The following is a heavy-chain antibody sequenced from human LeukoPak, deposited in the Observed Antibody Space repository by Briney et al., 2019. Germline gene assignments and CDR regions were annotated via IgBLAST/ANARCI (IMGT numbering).Heavy chain of an antibody. CDR3: AREGMRGYSYGLEIDY. CDR2: IYTSGST. J-gene: IGHJ4*02. V-gene: IGHV4-61*02. CDR1: GGSISSGSYY. Sequence: SQTLSLTCTVSGGSISSGSYYWSWIRQPAGNGLEWIGRIYTSGSTNYNPSLKSRVTISVDTSKNQFSLKLSSVTAADTAVYYCAREGMRGYSYGLEIDYWGQGTLVTVSS. D-gene: IGHD5-18*01.